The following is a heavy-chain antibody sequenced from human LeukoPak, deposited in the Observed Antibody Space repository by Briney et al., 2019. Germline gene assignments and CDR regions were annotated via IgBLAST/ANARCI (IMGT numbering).Heavy chain of an antibody. Sequence: GGSLRLSCAASGFTFSSYSVNWVRQAPGKGLEWVSAIIGDGRYIYYADSVRGRFTISRDNAENSLYLQMHSLRVEDTAVYYCARAPTVLVGYCSSSSCQADYWGQGSLVTVSS. J-gene: IGHJ4*02. CDR2: IIGDGRYI. D-gene: IGHD2-2*01. V-gene: IGHV3-21*01. CDR3: ARAPTVLVGYCSSSSCQADY. CDR1: GFTFSSYS.